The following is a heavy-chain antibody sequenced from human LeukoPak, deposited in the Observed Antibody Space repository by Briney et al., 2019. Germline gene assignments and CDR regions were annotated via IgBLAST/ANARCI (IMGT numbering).Heavy chain of an antibody. CDR1: GGSFSGYY. V-gene: IGHV4-34*01. D-gene: IGHD5-18*01. CDR2: INHSGST. Sequence: SETLSLTCAVYGGSFSGYYWSWIRQPPGKGLEWIGEINHSGSTNYNTSLKSRVTISVDTSKNQFSLKLSSVTAADTAVYYCARDWVQQEGYYYYYGMDVWGKGTTVTVSS. J-gene: IGHJ6*04. CDR3: ARDWVQQEGYYYYYGMDV.